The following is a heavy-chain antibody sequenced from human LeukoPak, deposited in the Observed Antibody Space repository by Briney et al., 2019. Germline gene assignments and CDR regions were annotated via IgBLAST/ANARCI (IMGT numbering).Heavy chain of an antibody. Sequence: SETLSLTCAVYGGSFSGYYWSWIRQPPGKGLEWIGEINHSGSTNYNPSLKSRVTISVDTSKNQFSLKLSSVTAADTAVYYCAGYGSGSYYNVAAFDIWGQGTMVTVSP. V-gene: IGHV4-34*01. CDR3: AGYGSGSYYNVAAFDI. D-gene: IGHD3-10*01. CDR1: GGSFSGYY. J-gene: IGHJ3*02. CDR2: INHSGST.